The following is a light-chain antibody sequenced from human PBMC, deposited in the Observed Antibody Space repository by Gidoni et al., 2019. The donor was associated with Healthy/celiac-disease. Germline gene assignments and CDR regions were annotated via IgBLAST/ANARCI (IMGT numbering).Light chain of an antibody. CDR3: QQYYSTRLT. CDR2: WAS. Sequence: DIVMTQSPDSLAVSLGERATINCKSGQSVLYSSNNKNYLAWYQQKPGQPPKLLIYWASPRESGVPDRFSGSGSGTDFTLTISSLQAEDVAVYYCQQYYSTRLTFGGGTKVEIK. V-gene: IGKV4-1*01. CDR1: QSVLYSSNNKNY. J-gene: IGKJ4*01.